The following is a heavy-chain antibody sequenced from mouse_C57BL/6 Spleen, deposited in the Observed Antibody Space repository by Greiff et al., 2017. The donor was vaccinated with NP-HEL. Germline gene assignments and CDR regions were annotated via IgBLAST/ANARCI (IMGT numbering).Heavy chain of an antibody. Sequence: EVQLQQSGPELVKPGASVKISCKASGYSFTGYYMNWVKQSPEKSLEWIGEINPSTGGTTYNQKFKAKATLTVDKSSSTAYMQLKSLTSEDSAVYYCARGGYYDYDWFAYWGQGTLVTVSA. CDR2: INPSTGGT. CDR1: GYSFTGYY. CDR3: ARGGYYDYDWFAY. J-gene: IGHJ3*01. D-gene: IGHD2-4*01. V-gene: IGHV1-42*01.